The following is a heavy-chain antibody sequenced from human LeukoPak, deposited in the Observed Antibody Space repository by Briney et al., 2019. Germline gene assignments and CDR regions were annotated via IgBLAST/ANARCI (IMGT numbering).Heavy chain of an antibody. CDR1: GYTFTSYD. V-gene: IGHV1-8*03. CDR3: ARASIAVEDAFDI. CDR2: MNPNSGNT. J-gene: IGHJ3*02. D-gene: IGHD6-19*01. Sequence: ASVKVSCKASGYTFTSYDINWVRQATGQGLEWMGWMNPNSGNTGYAQKFQGRVTITRNTSISTAYMELSSLRSEDTAVYYCARASIAVEDAFDIWGQGTMDTVSS.